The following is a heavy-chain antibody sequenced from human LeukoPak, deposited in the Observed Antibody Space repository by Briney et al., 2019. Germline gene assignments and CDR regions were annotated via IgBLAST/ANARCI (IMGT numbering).Heavy chain of an antibody. CDR3: ARDYGGNPSPDAFDI. CDR2: IYPGDSDT. J-gene: IGHJ3*02. V-gene: IGHV5-51*01. D-gene: IGHD4-23*01. CDR1: GYSFTSYW. Sequence: GESLKISCKGSGYSFTSYWIGWVRQMPGKGLEWMGIIYPGDSDTRYSPSSQGQVTISADKSISTAYLQWSSLKASDTAMYYCARDYGGNPSPDAFDIWGQGTMVTVSS.